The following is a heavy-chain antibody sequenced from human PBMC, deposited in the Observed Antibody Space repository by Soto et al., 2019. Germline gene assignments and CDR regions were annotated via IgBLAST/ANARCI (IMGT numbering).Heavy chain of an antibody. V-gene: IGHV4-30-4*01. D-gene: IGHD3-22*01. CDR3: AIANTYYDSSGYYYYNYGMDV. Sequence: SETLSLTCTVSGGTISSGAYYWTWIRQPPGKGLEWIGYIYYSGSTYYNPSLKSRVTISVDTFKNQFSLKLSAVTAADTAVYYCAIANTYYDSSGYYYYNYGMDVCCQGATVTVFS. J-gene: IGHJ6*01. CDR2: IYYSGST. CDR1: GGTISSGAYY.